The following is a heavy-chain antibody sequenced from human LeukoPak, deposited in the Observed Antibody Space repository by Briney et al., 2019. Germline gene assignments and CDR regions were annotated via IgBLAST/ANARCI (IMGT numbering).Heavy chain of an antibody. V-gene: IGHV1-46*01. Sequence: ASVKVSCKASGYTFTSYYMHWVRQAPGQGLEWRGIINPSGGSTSYAQKFQGRVTMTRDTSTSTVYMALSRLRSDDTAVYYCARVRFLEWLAAFDIWGQGTMVTVSS. D-gene: IGHD3-3*01. J-gene: IGHJ3*02. CDR2: INPSGGST. CDR1: GYTFTSYY. CDR3: ARVRFLEWLAAFDI.